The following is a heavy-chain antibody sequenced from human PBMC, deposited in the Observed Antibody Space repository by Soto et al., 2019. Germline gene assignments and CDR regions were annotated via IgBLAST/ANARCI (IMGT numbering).Heavy chain of an antibody. V-gene: IGHV3-33*01. CDR1: GFTLSNYG. Sequence: SMRLSCATSGFTLSNYGMHWVRQAPGDGLEWVAAIWCDGVTKNYVDSVKGRFTISRDNSKSTLYLQMNSLRVEDTAVYYCARDKGVNLDPWGQGTLVTVS. D-gene: IGHD3-10*01. CDR2: IWCDGVTK. J-gene: IGHJ5*01. CDR3: ARDKGVNLDP.